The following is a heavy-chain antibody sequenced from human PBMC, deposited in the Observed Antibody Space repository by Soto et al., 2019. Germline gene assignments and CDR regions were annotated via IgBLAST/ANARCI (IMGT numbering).Heavy chain of an antibody. D-gene: IGHD2-2*01. CDR2: IYYSGGT. Sequence: SETLSLTCTVSGGSISSYYWSWIRQPPGKGLEWIGYIYYSGGTNYNPSLKSRVTISVDTSKNQFSLKLSSVTAADTAVYYCARAAGYCSSPSCSYFDYWGQGTLVTVSS. CDR1: GGSISSYY. J-gene: IGHJ4*02. V-gene: IGHV4-59*01. CDR3: ARAAGYCSSPSCSYFDY.